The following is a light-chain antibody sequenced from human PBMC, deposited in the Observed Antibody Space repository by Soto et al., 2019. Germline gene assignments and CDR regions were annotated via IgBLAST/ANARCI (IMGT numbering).Light chain of an antibody. CDR2: KAS. Sequence: DIQPTQSPSTLSASVGDRVTITCRASQSISSWLAWYQQKPGKAPKLLIYKASSLESGVPSRFSGSGSGTEFTLTISSLQPDDFATYYCQQYNSYLLTFGGGTKVDIK. J-gene: IGKJ4*01. CDR3: QQYNSYLLT. V-gene: IGKV1-5*03. CDR1: QSISSW.